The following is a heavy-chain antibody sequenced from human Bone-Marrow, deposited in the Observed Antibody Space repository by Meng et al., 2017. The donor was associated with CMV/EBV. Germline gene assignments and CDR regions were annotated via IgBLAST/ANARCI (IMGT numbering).Heavy chain of an antibody. D-gene: IGHD3-3*01. CDR3: ATYDFWSGSYGMDV. J-gene: IGHJ6*02. CDR2: IYHSGST. CDR1: GGSISCSNW. V-gene: IGHV4-4*02. Sequence: SETLSLTCPVSGGSISCSNWWSWVRQPPGKGLEWIGEIYHSGSTNYNPSLKSRVTISVDKSKNQFSLKLRSVTAADTAVYYCATYDFWSGSYGMDVWGQGTTVTVSS.